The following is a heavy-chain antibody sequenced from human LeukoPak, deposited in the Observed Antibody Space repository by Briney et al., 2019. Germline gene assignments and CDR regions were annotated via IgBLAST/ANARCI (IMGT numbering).Heavy chain of an antibody. CDR3: ATSLDSSGFYPLFDS. CDR2: IYFSGST. D-gene: IGHD3-22*01. Sequence: SETLSLTCTVSGGSISSYYWSWIRQPPGKGLEWIGSIYFSGSTNYNPSLKSRVTISVDTSKNLFSLKLSSVTAADTAVYYCATSLDSSGFYPLFDSWGQGTLVTVSS. J-gene: IGHJ4*02. CDR1: GGSISSYY. V-gene: IGHV4-59*01.